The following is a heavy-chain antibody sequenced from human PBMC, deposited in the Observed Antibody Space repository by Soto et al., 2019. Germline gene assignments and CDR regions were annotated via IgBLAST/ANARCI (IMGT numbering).Heavy chain of an antibody. CDR2: IKGDGSAE. V-gene: IGHV3-7*01. CDR1: GFSFSSSW. J-gene: IGHJ3*02. Sequence: EVQLVESGGGLVQPGESLRLSCAASGFSFSSSWMSWVRQAPGKGLEWVANIKGDGSAENYVDSLKGRFTISRDNARNTLFLQMDRLRAEDTAVYYCATISFSALNMRAFDMWGQGTMVTVSS. CDR3: ATISFSALNMRAFDM. D-gene: IGHD2-21*01.